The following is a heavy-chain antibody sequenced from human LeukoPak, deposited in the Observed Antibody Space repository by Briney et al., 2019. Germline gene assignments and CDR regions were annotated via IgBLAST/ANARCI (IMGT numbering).Heavy chain of an antibody. J-gene: IGHJ4*02. V-gene: IGHV3-48*02. D-gene: IGHD1-26*01. Sequence: GSLRLSCAASGFTLTTYSMNWVRQAPGKGLEWVSYISGSSTTIYYADSVKSRFTISRDNAKNSLYLQMSSLRDEDTAVYYCARSAGSGSHPFDYWGQGTLVTVSS. CDR3: ARSAGSGSHPFDY. CDR1: GFTLTTYS. CDR2: ISGSSTTI.